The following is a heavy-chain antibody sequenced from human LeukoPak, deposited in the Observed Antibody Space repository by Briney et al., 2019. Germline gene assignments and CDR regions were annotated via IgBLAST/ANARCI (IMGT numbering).Heavy chain of an antibody. CDR1: GFMFHDYA. CDR3: ARESESSGWYDY. J-gene: IGHJ4*02. CDR2: IGGDGGST. Sequence: PGGSLGLSCAAPGFMFHDYAIHWVRQAPGKGLEWVSLIGGDGGSTFYADSVKGRFTISRDNSKNSLYLRMNSLRRDDTALYYCARESESSGWYDYWGQGTLVTVSS. V-gene: IGHV3-43*02. D-gene: IGHD6-19*01.